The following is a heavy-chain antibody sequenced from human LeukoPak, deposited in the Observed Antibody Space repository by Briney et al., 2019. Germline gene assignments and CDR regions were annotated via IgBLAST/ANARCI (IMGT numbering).Heavy chain of an antibody. V-gene: IGHV1-69*06. Sequence: SVKVSCKASGGTFSSYAISWVRQAPGQGLEWMGGIIPIFGTPNYAQKFQGRVTITADKSMSTAYMELSSLRSEDTAVYYCARDKGMATTSDAFDIWGQGTMVTVSS. CDR2: IIPIFGTP. D-gene: IGHD5-24*01. J-gene: IGHJ3*02. CDR3: ARDKGMATTSDAFDI. CDR1: GGTFSSYA.